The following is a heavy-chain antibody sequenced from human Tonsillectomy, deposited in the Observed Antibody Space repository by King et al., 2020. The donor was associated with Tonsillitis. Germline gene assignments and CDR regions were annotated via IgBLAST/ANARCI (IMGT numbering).Heavy chain of an antibody. CDR3: ARVFDVWSDDTASGRPYYMDV. J-gene: IGHJ6*03. V-gene: IGHV3-21*01. Sequence: DVQLVESGGGLVKPGGSLRLSCAASGFTFNSYTMNWVRQAPGKGLEWVSSISSSSMYIYYADSVRGRSTTSRDNAKNSLYLQMNSLRAEDTAVYYCARVFDVWSDDTASGRPYYMDVWGKGTTVTVAS. D-gene: IGHD3-3*01. CDR1: GFTFNSYT. CDR2: ISSSSMYI.